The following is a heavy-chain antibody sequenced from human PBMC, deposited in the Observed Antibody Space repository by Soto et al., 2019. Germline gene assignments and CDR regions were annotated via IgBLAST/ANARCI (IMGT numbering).Heavy chain of an antibody. CDR1: GGTFSSYA. J-gene: IGHJ6*01. V-gene: IGHV1-69*13. Sequence: SVKVSCQASGGTFSSYAISWVRQAPLQGLEWMGGIIPISGRANYAKKFQGRVTITAEESKRTAYMELSSLRSEDTAVYYCASRVSGIGMEVWGQGTTVTGAS. D-gene: IGHD6-13*01. CDR2: IIPISGRA. CDR3: ASRVSGIGMEV.